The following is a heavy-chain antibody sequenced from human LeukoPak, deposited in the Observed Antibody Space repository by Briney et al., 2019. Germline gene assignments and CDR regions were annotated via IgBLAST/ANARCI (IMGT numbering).Heavy chain of an antibody. D-gene: IGHD1-1*01. CDR1: GGSISSSSYY. CDR2: IYYSGST. Sequence: SETLSLTCTVSGGSISSSSYYWGWIRQPPGKGLEWIGYIYYSGSTNYNPSLKSRVTISVDTSKNQFSLKLSSVTAADTAVYYCARDNWNDAHYGMDVWGQGTTVTVSS. V-gene: IGHV4-61*01. J-gene: IGHJ6*02. CDR3: ARDNWNDAHYGMDV.